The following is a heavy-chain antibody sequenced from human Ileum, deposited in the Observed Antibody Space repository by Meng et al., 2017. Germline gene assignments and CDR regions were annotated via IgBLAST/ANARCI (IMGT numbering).Heavy chain of an antibody. CDR2: ISNDGRAK. Sequence: GGSLRLSCAASGFTFSSYALNWVRQAPGKGLEWVAVISNDGRAKYYADSVTGRFTISRDSSENTLFLQMNSLRTEDTAVYYCARGAPGGTSYMEYFQHWGQGTLVTVSS. D-gene: IGHD4-23*01. CDR3: ARGAPGGTSYMEYFQH. V-gene: IGHV3-30*04. J-gene: IGHJ1*01. CDR1: GFTFSSYA.